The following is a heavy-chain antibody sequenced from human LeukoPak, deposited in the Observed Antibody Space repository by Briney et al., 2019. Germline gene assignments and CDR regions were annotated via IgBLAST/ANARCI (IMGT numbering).Heavy chain of an antibody. CDR3: AREMATECYFDY. CDR1: GFTFTSYY. J-gene: IGHJ4*02. V-gene: IGHV1-46*01. D-gene: IGHD5-24*01. Sequence: ASVKVSCKASGFTFTSYYMHWVRQAPGQGLEWMGIINPSGGSTSYAQKFQGRVTMTRDTSTSTVYMELSSLRSEDTAVYYCAREMATECYFDYWGQGTLVTVSS. CDR2: INPSGGST.